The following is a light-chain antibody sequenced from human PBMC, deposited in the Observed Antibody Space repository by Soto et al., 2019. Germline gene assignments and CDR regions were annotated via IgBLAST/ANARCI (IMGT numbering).Light chain of an antibody. CDR2: AAS. Sequence: DLQMTQSPSSVSASVGDRVTITCRASQGISTWLAWYQHKPGKAPKLLIYAASRLQSGVPSRFSGSGSGTDFSLTISSLQPDDFATYYCLSADTLPRSFGPGTKVEIK. CDR1: QGISTW. J-gene: IGKJ3*01. V-gene: IGKV1-12*01. CDR3: LSADTLPRS.